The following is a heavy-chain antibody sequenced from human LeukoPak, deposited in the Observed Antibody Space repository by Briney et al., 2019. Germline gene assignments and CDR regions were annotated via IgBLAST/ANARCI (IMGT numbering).Heavy chain of an antibody. CDR2: ISWNSGSI. Sequence: GGSLRLSCAASGFTFDDYAMHWVRQAPGKGLEWVSGISWNSGSIGYADSVKGRFTISRDNAKNSLYLQMNSLRAEDTALYYCAKDRYSPFIAAAGPFDPWGQGTLVTVSS. CDR1: GFTFDDYA. V-gene: IGHV3-9*01. D-gene: IGHD6-13*01. CDR3: AKDRYSPFIAAAGPFDP. J-gene: IGHJ5*02.